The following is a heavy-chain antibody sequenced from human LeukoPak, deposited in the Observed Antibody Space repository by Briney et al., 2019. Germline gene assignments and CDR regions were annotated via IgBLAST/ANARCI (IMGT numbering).Heavy chain of an antibody. CDR1: GGSFSGYY. CDR3: ARGSQSYYYGSGSYYKRLYFQH. J-gene: IGHJ1*01. CDR2: INHSGST. D-gene: IGHD3-10*01. Sequence: SETLSLTCAVYGGSFSGYYWSWIRQPPGKGLEWIGEINHSGSTNYNPSLKSRVTISVDTSKNQFSLKLSSVTAADTAVYYCARGSQSYYYGSGSYYKRLYFQHWGQGTLVTVSS. V-gene: IGHV4-34*01.